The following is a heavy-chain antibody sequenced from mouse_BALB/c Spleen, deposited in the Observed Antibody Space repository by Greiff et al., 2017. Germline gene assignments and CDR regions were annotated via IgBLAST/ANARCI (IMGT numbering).Heavy chain of an antibody. CDR3: TRWLPHYYAMDY. Sequence: EVMLVESGGGLVQPGGSMKLSCVASGFTFSNYWMNWVRQSPEKGLEWVAEIRLKSNNYATHYAESVKGRFTISRDDSKSSVYLQMNNLRAEDTGIYYCTRWLPHYYAMDYWGQGTSVTVSS. CDR1: GFTFSNYW. CDR2: IRLKSNNYAT. V-gene: IGHV6-6*02. J-gene: IGHJ4*01. D-gene: IGHD2-2*01.